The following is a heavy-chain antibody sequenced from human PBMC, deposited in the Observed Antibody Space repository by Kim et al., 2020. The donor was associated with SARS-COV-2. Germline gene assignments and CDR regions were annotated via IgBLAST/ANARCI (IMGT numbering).Heavy chain of an antibody. Sequence: GGSLRLSCAASGFTFSSYSMNWVRQAPGKGLEWVSSISSSSSYIYYADSVKGRFTISRDKAKNSLYLQMNSLRAEDTAVYYCARNGIGLELRLWFDPWGQGTLVTVSS. CDR1: GFTFSSYS. J-gene: IGHJ5*02. CDR3: ARNGIGLELRLWFDP. V-gene: IGHV3-21*01. CDR2: ISSSSSYI. D-gene: IGHD1-7*01.